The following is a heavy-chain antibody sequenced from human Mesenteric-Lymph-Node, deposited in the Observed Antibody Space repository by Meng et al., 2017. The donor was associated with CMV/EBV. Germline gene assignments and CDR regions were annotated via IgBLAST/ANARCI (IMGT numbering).Heavy chain of an antibody. CDR2: ISYGGST. CDR3: ARDRSGGYNGFDP. D-gene: IGHD3-10*01. V-gene: IGHV4-61*01. J-gene: IGHJ5*02. CDR1: GGSVSSGSYY. Sequence: SETLSLTCTVSGGSVSSGSYYWSWIRQPPGKGLEWIGYISYGGSTNYNPSLKSRVTISIDTSKNQFSLKLSSVTAADTAVYYCARDRSGGYNGFDPWGPGTLVTVSS.